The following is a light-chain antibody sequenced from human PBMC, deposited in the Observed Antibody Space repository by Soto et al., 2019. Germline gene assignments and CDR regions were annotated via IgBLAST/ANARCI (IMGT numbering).Light chain of an antibody. CDR2: LGS. CDR3: MQALQTPRT. J-gene: IGKJ1*01. CDR1: QSLLHSNGYNY. Sequence: DLVMTQSPLSLPVTPGEPASISCRSSQSLLHSNGYNYSDWYLQKPGQSPQLLIYLGSNRASGVPDRFSGSGSGTDFTLKISRVEAEDVGVYYCMQALQTPRTFGQGTKVEIK. V-gene: IGKV2-28*01.